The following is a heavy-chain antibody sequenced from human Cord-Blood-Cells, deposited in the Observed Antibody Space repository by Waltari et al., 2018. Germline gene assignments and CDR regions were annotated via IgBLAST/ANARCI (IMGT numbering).Heavy chain of an antibody. CDR1: GGTFSSYA. CDR3: AREGGYCTNGVCYTGAAFDI. D-gene: IGHD2-8*01. CDR2: ISPIFGTA. J-gene: IGHJ3*02. V-gene: IGHV1-69*06. Sequence: QVQLVQSGAEVKKPGSSVKVSCKASGGTFSSYAISWVRQAPGQGLEWMGGISPIFGTANYAQKCQGRVTMTADKSTSTAYMELSSLRSEDTAVYYCAREGGYCTNGVCYTGAAFDIWGQGTMVTVSS.